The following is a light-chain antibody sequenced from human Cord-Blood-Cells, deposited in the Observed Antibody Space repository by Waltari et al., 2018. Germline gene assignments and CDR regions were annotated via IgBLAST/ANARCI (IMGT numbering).Light chain of an antibody. CDR1: SSHIGSNT. Sequence: QSVLTQPPSASGTPGQRVTISCSGSSSHIGSNTVNGYQQLPGPAPKLLIYSNKQRPSGVPDRFSGSKSGTSASLAISGLQSEDEADYYCAAWDDSLNGPVFGGGTKLTVL. J-gene: IGLJ3*02. CDR2: SNK. V-gene: IGLV1-44*01. CDR3: AAWDDSLNGPV.